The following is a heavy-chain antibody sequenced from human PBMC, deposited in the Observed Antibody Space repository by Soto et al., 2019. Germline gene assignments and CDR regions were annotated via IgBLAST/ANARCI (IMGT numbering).Heavy chain of an antibody. CDR3: AREGELLPDDY. D-gene: IGHD1-26*01. V-gene: IGHV1-46*01. J-gene: IGHJ4*02. CDR2: INPSGGST. CDR1: GYTFTSYY. Sequence: QVQLVQSGAEVKKPGASVKVSCKASGYTFTSYYMHWVRQAPGQGLEWMGIINPSGGSTSYAQKFQGRVTMTRDTSTSTVYMELSSLISEDTAVYYCAREGELLPDDYWGQGTLVTVSS.